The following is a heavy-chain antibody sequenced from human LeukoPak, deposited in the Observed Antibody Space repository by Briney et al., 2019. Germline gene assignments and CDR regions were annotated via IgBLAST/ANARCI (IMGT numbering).Heavy chain of an antibody. CDR3: ARDGLDYGDYYYYGMDD. CDR1: GYTFTSYY. D-gene: IGHD4-17*01. J-gene: IGHJ6*02. Sequence: ASVKVSCKASGYTFTSYYMHWVRQAPGQGLEWMGIINPSGGSTSYAQKFQGRVTMTRDTSTSTVYMELSSLRSEDTAVYYCARDGLDYGDYYYYGMDDWGQGTTVTVSS. CDR2: INPSGGST. V-gene: IGHV1-46*01.